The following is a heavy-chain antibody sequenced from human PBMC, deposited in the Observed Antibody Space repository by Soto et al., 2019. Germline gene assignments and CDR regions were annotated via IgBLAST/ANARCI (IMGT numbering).Heavy chain of an antibody. V-gene: IGHV3-48*02. Sequence: EVQLVESGGGLVQPGGSLRLSCAASGFTFSSYSMNWVRQAPGKGLEWVSYISSSSSTIYYADSVKGRFTISRDNAKNSLYLQMNSRRDEDTAVYYCARDMGLRSHWGQGTLVTVSS. CDR2: ISSSSSTI. CDR1: GFTFSSYS. J-gene: IGHJ1*01. D-gene: IGHD3-16*01. CDR3: ARDMGLRSH.